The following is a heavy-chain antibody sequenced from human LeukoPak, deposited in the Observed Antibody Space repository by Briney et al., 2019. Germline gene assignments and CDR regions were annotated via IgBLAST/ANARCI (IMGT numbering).Heavy chain of an antibody. D-gene: IGHD6-19*01. Sequence: ASVEVSCKASGYTFTSYDINWVRQATGQGLEWMGWMNPNSGNTGYAQKFQGRVTITRNTSISTAYMELSSLRSEDTAVYYCARSVAGIGHYYYYMDVWGKGTTVTVSS. J-gene: IGHJ6*03. V-gene: IGHV1-8*03. CDR3: ARSVAGIGHYYYYMDV. CDR2: MNPNSGNT. CDR1: GYTFTSYD.